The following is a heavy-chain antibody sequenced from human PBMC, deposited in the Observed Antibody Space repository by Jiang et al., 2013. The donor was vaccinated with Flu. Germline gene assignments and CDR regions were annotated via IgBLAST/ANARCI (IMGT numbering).Heavy chain of an antibody. J-gene: IGHJ6*04. V-gene: IGHV7-4-1*01. Sequence: QSGSELKKPGASVKVSCKASGYTFTSYAMNWVRQAPGQGLEWMGWINTNTGNPTYAQGFTGRFVFSLDTSVSTAYLQICSLKAEDTAVYYCARGGNTYCGGDCYSCNPSPYYYYGMDVWGKGTTVTVS. D-gene: IGHD2-21*02. CDR1: GYTFTSYA. CDR3: ARGGNTYCGGDCYSCNPSPYYYYGMDV. CDR2: INTNTGNP.